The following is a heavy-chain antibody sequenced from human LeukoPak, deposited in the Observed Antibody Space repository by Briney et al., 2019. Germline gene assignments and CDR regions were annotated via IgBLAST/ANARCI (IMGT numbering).Heavy chain of an antibody. J-gene: IGHJ4*02. CDR1: GFIFDDYG. D-gene: IGHD1-26*01. CDR3: ARAHYSGSFGY. V-gene: IGHV3-20*04. CDR2: IEWNGGSI. Sequence: PGGYLRLSCAASGFIFDDYGMSWVRQAPGNGLEGVSGIEWNGGSIGYADSVKRRCTISRDNAENSLYLQMNSLRAEDTALYYCARAHYSGSFGYWGQGTLVTVSS.